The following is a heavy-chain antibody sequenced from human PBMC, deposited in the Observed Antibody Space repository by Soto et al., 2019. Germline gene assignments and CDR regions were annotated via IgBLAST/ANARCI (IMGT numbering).Heavy chain of an antibody. D-gene: IGHD3-3*01. Sequence: PSETLSLTCTVSGGSISSGDYYWTWIRQPPGKGLDWIGEINHGGSTNYNPSLKSRVTISVDTSKNQFSLKLSSVTAADTAVYYCARGKPFGYYAMDVWGQGTTVTVSS. J-gene: IGHJ6*02. CDR3: ARGKPFGYYAMDV. CDR2: INHGGST. CDR1: GGSISSGDYY. V-gene: IGHV4-39*07.